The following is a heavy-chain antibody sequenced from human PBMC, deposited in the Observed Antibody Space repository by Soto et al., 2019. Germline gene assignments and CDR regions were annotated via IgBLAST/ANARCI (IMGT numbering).Heavy chain of an antibody. D-gene: IGHD3-9*01. CDR2: IIPILGIA. Sequence: QVQLVQSGAEVKKPGSSVKVSCKASGGTFSSYTISWVRQAPGQGLEWMGRIIPILGIANYAQKVQGRVTITADKSTSTAYMELSSLRSEATAVYYCASTLSLPGPDGSRITILFGDWGQGTMVTVSS. V-gene: IGHV1-69*02. CDR3: ASTLSLPGPDGSRITILFGD. J-gene: IGHJ4*02. CDR1: GGTFSSYT.